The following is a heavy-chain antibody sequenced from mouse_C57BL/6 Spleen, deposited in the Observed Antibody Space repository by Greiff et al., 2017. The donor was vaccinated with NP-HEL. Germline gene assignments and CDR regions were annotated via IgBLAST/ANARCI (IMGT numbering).Heavy chain of an antibody. CDR2: INPNNGGT. CDR1: GYTFTDYN. Sequence: EVQLQQSGPELVKPGASVKIPCKASGYTFTDYNMDWVKQSHGKSLEWIGDINPNNGGTIYNQKFKGKATLTVDKSSSTAYMELRSLTSEDTAVYYCARGGRFQASYAMDYWGQGTSVTVSS. CDR3: ARGGRFQASYAMDY. V-gene: IGHV1-18*01. J-gene: IGHJ4*01.